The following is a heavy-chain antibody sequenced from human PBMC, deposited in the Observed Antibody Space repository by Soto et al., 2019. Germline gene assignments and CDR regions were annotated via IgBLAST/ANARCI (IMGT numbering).Heavy chain of an antibody. D-gene: IGHD1-26*01. CDR3: ARDLGKVGAFGY. CDR2: TYYRSKWYN. V-gene: IGHV6-1*01. CDR1: GDSVSSNSAA. Sequence: SQTLSLTCAISGDSVSSNSAAWSWIRQSPSRGLEWLGRTYYRSKWYNDYAVSVKSRITINPGTSKNQFSLQLNSVTPEDSAVYYCARDLGKVGAFGYWGQGTLVTVSS. J-gene: IGHJ4*02.